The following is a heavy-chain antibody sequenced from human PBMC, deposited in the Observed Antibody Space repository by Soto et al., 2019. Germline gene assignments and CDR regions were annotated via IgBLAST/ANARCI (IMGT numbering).Heavy chain of an antibody. Sequence: SETLSLTCAVSGYSISSGYYWGWIRQPPGKGLEWIGSIYHSGSTYYNPSLKSRVTISVDTSKNQFSLKLSSVTAADTAVYYCAAMPRAMVRGVINGFFRGQGTLVTVSS. CDR1: GYSISSGYY. V-gene: IGHV4-38-2*01. D-gene: IGHD3-10*01. CDR2: IYHSGST. J-gene: IGHJ4*02. CDR3: AAMPRAMVRGVINGFF.